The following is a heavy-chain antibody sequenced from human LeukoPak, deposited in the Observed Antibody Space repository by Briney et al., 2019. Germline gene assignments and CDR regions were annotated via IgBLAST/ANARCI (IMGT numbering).Heavy chain of an antibody. V-gene: IGHV3-33*01. CDR1: GFTFSSYG. D-gene: IGHD3-22*01. Sequence: PGGSLRLSCAASGFTFSSYGMHWVRQAPGKGLEWVAVIWYDGSNKYYADSVKGRFTISRDNSKNTLYLQMNSLRAEDTAVYYCARAGYSDRIRAPPIDYWGQGTLVTVSS. CDR3: ARAGYSDRIRAPPIDY. J-gene: IGHJ4*02. CDR2: IWYDGSNK.